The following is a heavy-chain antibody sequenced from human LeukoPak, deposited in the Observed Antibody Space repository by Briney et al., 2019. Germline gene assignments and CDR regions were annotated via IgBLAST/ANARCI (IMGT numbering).Heavy chain of an antibody. Sequence: SGPALVKPTQTLTLTCTFSGFSLSTSGMCVSWIRRPPGKALEWLARIDWDDDKYYSTSLKTRLTISKDTSKNQVVLTMTNIDPVDTATYYCARIRSANSSGYVFDYWGQGTLVTVSS. J-gene: IGHJ4*02. CDR3: ARIRSANSSGYVFDY. V-gene: IGHV2-70*11. CDR1: GFSLSTSGMC. CDR2: IDWDDDK. D-gene: IGHD3-22*01.